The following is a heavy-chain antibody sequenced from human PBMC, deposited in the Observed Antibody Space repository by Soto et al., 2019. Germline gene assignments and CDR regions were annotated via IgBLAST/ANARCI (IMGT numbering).Heavy chain of an antibody. V-gene: IGHV4-39*01. Sequence: SETLSLTCTVSGGSISSSSYYWGWIRQPPGKGLEWIESIYYSGSTYYNPSLKSRVTISVDTSKNQFSLKLSSVTAADTAVYYCARQAYYDFWSGYQYYFDYWGQGTLVTVSS. J-gene: IGHJ4*02. CDR3: ARQAYYDFWSGYQYYFDY. CDR1: GGSISSSSYY. D-gene: IGHD3-3*01. CDR2: IYYSGST.